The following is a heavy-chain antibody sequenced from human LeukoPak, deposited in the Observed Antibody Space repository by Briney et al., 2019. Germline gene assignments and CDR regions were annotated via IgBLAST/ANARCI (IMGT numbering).Heavy chain of an antibody. D-gene: IGHD1-1*01. V-gene: IGHV4-4*07. CDR2: ISTRGNT. CDR3: VRNWDY. Sequence: PSETLSLTCSVSGDFITSRYWSWVRQSAGKGLEWIGRISTRGNTNYNPSLKSRVTMSVDTSNKHFSLKLTSVTAADTAVYYCVRNWDYWGQGTLVTVSS. J-gene: IGHJ4*02. CDR1: GDFITSRY.